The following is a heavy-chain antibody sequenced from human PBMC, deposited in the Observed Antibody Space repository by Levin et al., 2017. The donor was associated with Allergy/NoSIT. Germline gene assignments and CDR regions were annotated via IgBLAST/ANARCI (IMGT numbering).Heavy chain of an antibody. Sequence: GESLKISCAASGFTFSSYGMHWVRQAPGKGLEWVAVISYDGSNKYYADSVKGRFTISRDNSKNTLYLQMNSLRAEDTAVYYCAKDFRGLAAAGYWGQGTLVTVSS. V-gene: IGHV3-30*18. J-gene: IGHJ4*02. D-gene: IGHD6-13*01. CDR2: ISYDGSNK. CDR1: GFTFSSYG. CDR3: AKDFRGLAAAGY.